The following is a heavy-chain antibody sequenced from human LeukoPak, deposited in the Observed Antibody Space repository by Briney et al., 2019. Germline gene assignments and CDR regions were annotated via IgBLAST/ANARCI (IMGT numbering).Heavy chain of an antibody. J-gene: IGHJ5*02. D-gene: IGHD2-2*01. CDR1: GFTFSDYY. CDR3: ASVGGDIVVVPAASNWFDP. Sequence: GGSLRLSCAASGFTFSDYYMSWIRQAPGKGLEWVSYISSSGSTIYYADSVKGRFTISRDNAKNSLYLQMNSLRAEDTAVYYCASVGGDIVVVPAASNWFDPWGQGTLVTVSS. CDR2: ISSSGSTI. V-gene: IGHV3-11*01.